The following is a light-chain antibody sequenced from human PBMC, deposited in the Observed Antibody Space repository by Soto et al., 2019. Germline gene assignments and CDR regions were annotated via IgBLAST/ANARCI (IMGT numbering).Light chain of an antibody. J-gene: IGKJ4*01. CDR2: DAF. V-gene: IGKV3-11*01. Sequence: EIVLTQSPATLSLSPGERATISCRASQSVGSYFAWYQQKPGQAPRLLIYDAFSRATGIPARFSGSGSGTDFTLPISSLEPEDFAVYFCQQRSSWPLTFGGGTMVEIK. CDR1: QSVGSY. CDR3: QQRSSWPLT.